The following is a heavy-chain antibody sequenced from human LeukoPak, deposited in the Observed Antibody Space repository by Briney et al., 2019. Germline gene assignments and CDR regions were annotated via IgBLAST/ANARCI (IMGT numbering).Heavy chain of an antibody. D-gene: IGHD3-22*01. Sequence: PGGSLRLSCAASGFTFSSFSMNWVRQAPGKGLEWVANIKQDGSEKYYVDSVKGRFTISRDNAKNSLYLQMNSLRAEDTAVYYCAKGLLGYYYDSRDQNFDYWGQGTLVTVSS. V-gene: IGHV3-7*01. J-gene: IGHJ4*02. CDR1: GFTFSSFS. CDR2: IKQDGSEK. CDR3: AKGLLGYYYDSRDQNFDY.